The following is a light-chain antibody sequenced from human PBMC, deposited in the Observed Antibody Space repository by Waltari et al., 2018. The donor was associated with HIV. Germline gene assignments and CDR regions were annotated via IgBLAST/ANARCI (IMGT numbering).Light chain of an antibody. V-gene: IGKV1-5*03. Sequence: DIQMTQSPSTLSASVGDRVTITCRATKSVRSSLAWYQQKHGRSPKLLIYKASTLETEVPSRFSGSGSETEFNLTISGLLSVDFATYYCLQYEGDTRTFGRGTTV. J-gene: IGKJ1*01. CDR3: LQYEGDTRT. CDR2: KAS. CDR1: KSVRSS.